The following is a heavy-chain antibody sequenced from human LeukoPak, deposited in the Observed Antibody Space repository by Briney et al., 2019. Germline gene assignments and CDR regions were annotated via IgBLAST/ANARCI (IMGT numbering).Heavy chain of an antibody. CDR2: IYTSGSS. Sequence: SQTLSITCINSAVSINSYYWSWIRQPAGKGLEWIERIYTSGSSNYNPSLKSRVTMSVDTSKNQFSLKLSSVTAADTAVYYCARAPLDVWGKGTTVTVSS. CDR3: ARAPLDV. J-gene: IGHJ6*04. CDR1: AVSINSYY. V-gene: IGHV4-4*07.